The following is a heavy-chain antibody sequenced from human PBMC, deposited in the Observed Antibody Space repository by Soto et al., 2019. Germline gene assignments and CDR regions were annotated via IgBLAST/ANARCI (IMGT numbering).Heavy chain of an antibody. CDR3: AKRIRSYSGYDSFDY. D-gene: IGHD5-12*01. CDR2: ISGSGGST. Sequence: EVQLLESGGGLVQPGGSLRLSCAASGFTFSSYAMSWVRQAPGKGLEWVSAISGSGGSTYYADSVKGRFTISRDNSKNTLYMQMNSLRAEDTAVYYCAKRIRSYSGYDSFDYWGQGTLVTVSS. J-gene: IGHJ4*02. CDR1: GFTFSSYA. V-gene: IGHV3-23*01.